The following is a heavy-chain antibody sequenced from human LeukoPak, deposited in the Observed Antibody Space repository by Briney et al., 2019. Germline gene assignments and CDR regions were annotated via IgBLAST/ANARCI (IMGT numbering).Heavy chain of an antibody. CDR2: IKQDGTEK. Sequence: QPGGSLRLSCAASGFTFSSYWMSWVRQAPGKGLEWVANIKQDGTEKYYVDSVKGRFTISRDNAKNSLYLQMNSLRAEDTAVYYCARNGEYYDSSGYYIDAFDIWGQGTMVTVSS. CDR3: ARNGEYYDSSGYYIDAFDI. D-gene: IGHD3-22*01. J-gene: IGHJ3*02. V-gene: IGHV3-7*01. CDR1: GFTFSSYW.